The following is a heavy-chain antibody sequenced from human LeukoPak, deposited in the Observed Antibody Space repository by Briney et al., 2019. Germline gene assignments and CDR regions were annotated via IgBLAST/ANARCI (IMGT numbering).Heavy chain of an antibody. CDR3: AGSNDYGDYVRGFYYFDY. CDR2: IYYSGST. J-gene: IGHJ4*02. CDR1: GGSISSSSYY. D-gene: IGHD4-17*01. V-gene: IGHV4-39*01. Sequence: SETLSLTCTVSGGSISSSSYYWGWIRQPPGKGLEWIGSIYYSGSTYYNPSLKSRVTISVDTSKNQFSLKLSSVTAADTAVYYCAGSNDYGDYVRGFYYFDYWGQGTLVTVSS.